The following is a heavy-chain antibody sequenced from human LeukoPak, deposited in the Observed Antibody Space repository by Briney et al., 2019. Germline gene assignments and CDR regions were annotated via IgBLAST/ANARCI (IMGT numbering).Heavy chain of an antibody. J-gene: IGHJ4*02. CDR2: INSDGSST. CDR1: GFTFSSYW. D-gene: IGHD6-19*01. CDR3: ARDVAVYSSGWYCSN. V-gene: IGHV3-74*01. Sequence: GGSLRLSCAASGFTFSSYWMHWVRQAPGKGLVWVSRINSDGSSTSYADSVKGRFTISRDNAKNTLYLQMTSLRAEDTAVYYCARDVAVYSSGWYCSNWGQETLVTVSS.